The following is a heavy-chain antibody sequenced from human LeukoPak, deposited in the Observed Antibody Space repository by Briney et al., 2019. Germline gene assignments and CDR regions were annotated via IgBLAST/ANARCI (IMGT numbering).Heavy chain of an antibody. J-gene: IGHJ4*02. CDR2: IYYSGST. CDR3: AREIGRYLDY. Sequence: SETLSLTCTVSGGSISSYYWSWIRQPPGKGLEWIGYIYYSGSTSYNPSLKSRVTISVDTSKNQFSLKLSSVTAADTAVYYCAREIGRYLDYWGQGTLVTVSS. V-gene: IGHV4-59*01. CDR1: GGSISSYY. D-gene: IGHD3-16*02.